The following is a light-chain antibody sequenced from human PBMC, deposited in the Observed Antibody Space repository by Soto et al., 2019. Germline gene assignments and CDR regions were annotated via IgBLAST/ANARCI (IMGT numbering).Light chain of an antibody. V-gene: IGLV2-11*01. CDR1: SSDVGGYNY. J-gene: IGLJ1*01. CDR2: DVS. CDR3: CTYAGSYTYV. Sequence: QSALTQPRSVSGSPGQSVTISCTGTSSDVGGYNYVSWYQQHPGKAPKLMIYDVSKRPSGVPDRFSGSKAGNTASLTISGLQAEDVADYDCCTYAGSYTYVFRTGTKVTAL.